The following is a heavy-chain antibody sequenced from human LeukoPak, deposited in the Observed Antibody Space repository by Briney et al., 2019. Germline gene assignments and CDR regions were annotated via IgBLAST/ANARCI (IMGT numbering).Heavy chain of an antibody. Sequence: PADALLLSFAVGNGVVRGCHWSWIHKPPGKGVEWIGEINQSGSTDYNPSLKSRVTISVDTSKNQFSLKLSSVTAADTAVYYCASDIVVVPAAMGSYYYYGMDVWGQGTTVTVSS. V-gene: IGHV4-34*01. CDR2: INQSGST. CDR3: ASDIVVVPAAMGSYYYYGMDV. D-gene: IGHD2-2*01. CDR1: NGVVRGCH. J-gene: IGHJ6*02.